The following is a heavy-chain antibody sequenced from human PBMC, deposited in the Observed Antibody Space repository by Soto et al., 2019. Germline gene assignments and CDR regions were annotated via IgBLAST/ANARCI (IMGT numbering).Heavy chain of an antibody. V-gene: IGHV4-34*01. J-gene: IGHJ4*02. CDR1: GGSFSGYY. CDR2: INHSGST. D-gene: IGHD6-19*01. CDR3: ARTYSSGWYVLKYFDY. Sequence: SETLSLTCAVYGGSFSGYYWSWLRQPPGKGLEWIGEINHSGSTNYNPSLKSRVTISVDTSKNQFSLKLSSVTAADTAVYYCARTYSSGWYVLKYFDYWGQGTLVTVSS.